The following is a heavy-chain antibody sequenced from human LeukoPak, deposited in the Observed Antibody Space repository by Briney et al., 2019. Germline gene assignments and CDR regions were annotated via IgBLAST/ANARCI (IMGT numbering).Heavy chain of an antibody. V-gene: IGHV4-34*01. CDR1: GGSISSYY. Sequence: PSETLSLTCTVSGGSISSYYWSWIRQPPGKGLEWIGEINHSGSTNYNPSLKSRVTISVDTSKNQFSLKLSSVTAADTAVYYCARQPMVRGVRSRGFDYWGQGTLVTVSS. CDR2: INHSGST. J-gene: IGHJ4*02. CDR3: ARQPMVRGVRSRGFDY. D-gene: IGHD3-10*01.